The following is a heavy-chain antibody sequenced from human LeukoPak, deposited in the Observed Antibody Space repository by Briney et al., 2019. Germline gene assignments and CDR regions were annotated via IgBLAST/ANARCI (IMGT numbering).Heavy chain of an antibody. V-gene: IGHV3-30*18. CDR2: ISYDGLNE. D-gene: IGHD4-17*01. J-gene: IGHJ6*02. CDR3: AKDRPPYGDYTYYYYDGLDV. CDR1: GFTFSSYG. Sequence: GGSLRLSCAASGFTFSSYGMHWVRQAPGKGLEWVAVISYDGLNEYYADSVKGRFSVSRDSSQNTLFLHMNSLRVEDTALYYCAKDRPPYGDYTYYYYDGLDVWGQGTTVTVSS.